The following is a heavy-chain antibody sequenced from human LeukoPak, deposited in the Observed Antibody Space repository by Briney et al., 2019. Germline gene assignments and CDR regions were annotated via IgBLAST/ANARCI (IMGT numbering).Heavy chain of an antibody. Sequence: PGGSLRLSCAASGFTFSSYAMHWVRQAPGKGLEWVAVISYDGSNKYYADSVKGRFTISRDNSKNTLYLQMNSLRAEDTAVYYCARDYGDLYYFDYWGQGTLVTVSS. D-gene: IGHD4-17*01. CDR3: ARDYGDLYYFDY. V-gene: IGHV3-30-3*01. J-gene: IGHJ4*02. CDR1: GFTFSSYA. CDR2: ISYDGSNK.